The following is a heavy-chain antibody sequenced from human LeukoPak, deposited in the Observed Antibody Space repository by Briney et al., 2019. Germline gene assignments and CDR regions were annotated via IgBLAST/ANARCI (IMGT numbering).Heavy chain of an antibody. CDR1: GGSISIYY. J-gene: IGHJ3*02. D-gene: IGHD6-19*01. V-gene: IGHV4-4*07. CDR2: IYTSGST. Sequence: SETLSLTCTVSGGSISIYYWSWIRQPAGKGLEWIGRIYTSGSTNYNPSLKSRVTISVDTSKNQFSLKLSSVTAADTAVYYCVGYSSGWLTFDIWGQGTMVTVSS. CDR3: VGYSSGWLTFDI.